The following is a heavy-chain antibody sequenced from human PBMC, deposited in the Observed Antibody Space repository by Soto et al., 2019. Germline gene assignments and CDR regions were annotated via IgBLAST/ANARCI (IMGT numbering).Heavy chain of an antibody. CDR3: SRNTYYYDYYFDS. Sequence: VGSLRLSCAASGFSFSTYDIHWGRQAPGKGLEWVAVIWHDGTNKYYADSVKGRFTISRDNSKNTLYLQMNSLRAEDTAVYYCSRNTYYYDYYFDSWGQGNLVTVPS. CDR2: IWHDGTNK. J-gene: IGHJ4*02. D-gene: IGHD3-22*01. V-gene: IGHV3-33*01. CDR1: GFSFSTYD.